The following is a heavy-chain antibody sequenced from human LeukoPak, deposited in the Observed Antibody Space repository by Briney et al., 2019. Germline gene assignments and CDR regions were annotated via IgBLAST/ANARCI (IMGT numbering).Heavy chain of an antibody. D-gene: IGHD5-12*01. CDR1: GYTFTSYD. Sequence: GASVKVSCKASGYTFTSYDISWVRQAPGQGLEWMGGIIPIFGTANYAQKFQGRVTITTDESTSTAYMELSSLRSEDTAVYYCARDAIRGATTDEVGYYYYYMDVWGKGTTVTVSS. J-gene: IGHJ6*03. CDR3: ARDAIRGATTDEVGYYYYYMDV. V-gene: IGHV1-69*05. CDR2: IIPIFGTA.